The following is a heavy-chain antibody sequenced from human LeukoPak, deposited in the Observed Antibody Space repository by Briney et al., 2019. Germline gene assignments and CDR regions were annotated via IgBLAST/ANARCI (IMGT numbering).Heavy chain of an antibody. CDR3: ARDPITLSRGPFDY. CDR1: GYTFTSYD. Sequence: EASVKVSCKASGYTFTSYDINWVRQATGQGLEWMGWMNPNSGNTGYAQKFQGRVTITRNTPISTACMELSSLRSEDTVVYYCARDPITLSRGPFDYWGQGTLVTVSS. CDR2: MNPNSGNT. J-gene: IGHJ4*02. V-gene: IGHV1-8*03. D-gene: IGHD1-14*01.